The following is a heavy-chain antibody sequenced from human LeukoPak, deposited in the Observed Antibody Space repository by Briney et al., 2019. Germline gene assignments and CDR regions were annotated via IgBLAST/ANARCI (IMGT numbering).Heavy chain of an antibody. D-gene: IGHD2-21*01. V-gene: IGHV3-7*01. J-gene: IGHJ5*02. CDR1: GFTFSSYS. Sequence: GGSLRLSCAASGFTFSSYSMNWVRQAPGKGLEWVANINQDGSEKNYVDSVKGRFTISRDNAKNSLYLQMNSLRAEDTAVYYCARGLFTPGPWGQGMLVTVSP. CDR3: ARGLFTPGP. CDR2: INQDGSEK.